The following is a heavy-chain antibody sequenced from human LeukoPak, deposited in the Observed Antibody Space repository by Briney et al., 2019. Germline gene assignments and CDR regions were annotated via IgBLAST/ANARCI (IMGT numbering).Heavy chain of an antibody. Sequence: ASVKVSCKASGYTFTSYDINWVRQATGQGLEWMGWMNPNSGNTGYAQKFQGRVTMTRNTSISTAYMELSSLRSEDTAVYYCARGKREILTGYFNYYYYGMDVWGQGTTVTVSS. V-gene: IGHV1-8*01. CDR1: GYTFTSYD. J-gene: IGHJ6*02. CDR3: ARGKREILTGYFNYYYYGMDV. D-gene: IGHD3-9*01. CDR2: MNPNSGNT.